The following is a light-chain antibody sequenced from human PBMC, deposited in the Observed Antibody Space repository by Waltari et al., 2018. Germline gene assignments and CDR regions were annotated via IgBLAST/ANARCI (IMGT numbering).Light chain of an antibody. V-gene: IGKV3-20*01. CDR2: DAS. Sequence: ELVLTQSPGTLSLSPGDRATLSCRASQSVGKYLAWYQQKPGQAPRLLIYDASTRATGIPDRFSGSGSGTDFSLTISRLEPEDFAVYYCQKYVNLPATFGQGTKVEI. J-gene: IGKJ1*01. CDR1: QSVGKY. CDR3: QKYVNLPAT.